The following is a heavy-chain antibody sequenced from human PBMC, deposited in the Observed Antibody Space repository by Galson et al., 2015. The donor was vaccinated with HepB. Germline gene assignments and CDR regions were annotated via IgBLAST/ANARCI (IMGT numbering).Heavy chain of an antibody. D-gene: IGHD1-26*01. CDR1: GGSISNSDW. Sequence: ETLSLTCAVSGGSISNSDWWSWVRQPPGKGLEWIGEIYHSGNTNYNPSLKSRVTISVDKSKNQFSLRLSSVTAADTAVYYCANDPAGSLDYWGQGTLVTVSS. CDR3: ANDPAGSLDY. V-gene: IGHV4-4*02. J-gene: IGHJ4*02. CDR2: IYHSGNT.